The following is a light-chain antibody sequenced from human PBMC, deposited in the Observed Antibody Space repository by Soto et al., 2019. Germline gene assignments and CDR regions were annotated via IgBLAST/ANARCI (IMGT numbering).Light chain of an antibody. CDR1: SSDVGGYNY. CDR3: AAWDDSLNGHVV. V-gene: IGLV2-14*01. J-gene: IGLJ2*01. CDR2: DVS. Sequence: QSVLTQPASVSGSPGQSITISCTGTSSDVGGYNYVSWYQQHPGKAPKLMIYDVSNRPSGVSNRFSGSKSGNTASLTISGLQSEDEADYYCAAWDDSLNGHVVFGGGTKVTVL.